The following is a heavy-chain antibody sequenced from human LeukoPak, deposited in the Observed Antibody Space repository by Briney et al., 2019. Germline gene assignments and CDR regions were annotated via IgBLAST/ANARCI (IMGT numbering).Heavy chain of an antibody. V-gene: IGHV3-30-3*01. CDR1: GFTFSSYA. CDR2: ISYDGSNK. J-gene: IGHJ4*02. D-gene: IGHD3-9*01. Sequence: SLRLSCAASGFTFSSYAMHWVRQAPGKGLEWVAVISYDGSNKYYADSVKGRFTISRDNSKNTLYLQMNSLRAEDTAVYYCARGRGYDILTGYYNYWGQGTLVTVSS. CDR3: ARGRGYDILTGYYNY.